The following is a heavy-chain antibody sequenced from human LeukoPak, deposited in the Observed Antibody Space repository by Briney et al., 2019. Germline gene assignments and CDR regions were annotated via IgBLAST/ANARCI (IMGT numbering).Heavy chain of an antibody. CDR2: ISYSGFT. CDR3: ATYHYDATGYYYAFDY. D-gene: IGHD3-22*01. Sequence: SETLSLTCTVSGDSISSYYWSWIRQPPGKGLEWIGYISYSGFTKYNPSLKSRVTISSDTSKNQFSLRLSSVTAADTAVYYCATYHYDATGYYYAFDYWGLGTLVTVSS. J-gene: IGHJ4*02. CDR1: GDSISSYY. V-gene: IGHV4-59*01.